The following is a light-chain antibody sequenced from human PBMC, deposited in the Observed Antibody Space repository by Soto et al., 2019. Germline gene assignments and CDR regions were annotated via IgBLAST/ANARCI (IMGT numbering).Light chain of an antibody. CDR1: QSISSR. CDR3: QQYNSYSWT. J-gene: IGKJ1*01. CDR2: KAS. Sequence: DIQMTQSPSTLSASGGDRVTITCRASQSISSRLAWYQQKPGKAPKLLIYKASSLESGVPSRFSGSGSGTEFTLTISSLQPDVFATYYCQQYNSYSWTFGQGTKVEIK. V-gene: IGKV1-5*03.